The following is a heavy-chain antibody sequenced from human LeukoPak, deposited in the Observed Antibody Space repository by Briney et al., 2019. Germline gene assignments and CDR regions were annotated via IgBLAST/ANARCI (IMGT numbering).Heavy chain of an antibody. CDR3: ARVDCSGGSCYSPFDY. Sequence: SVKVSXKASGGTFSSYTISWVRQAPGQGLEWMGRIIPILGIANYAQKFQGRVTITADKSTSTAYMELSSLRSEDTAVYYCARVDCSGGSCYSPFDYWGQGTLVTVSS. CDR1: GGTFSSYT. D-gene: IGHD2-15*01. V-gene: IGHV1-69*02. J-gene: IGHJ4*02. CDR2: IIPILGIA.